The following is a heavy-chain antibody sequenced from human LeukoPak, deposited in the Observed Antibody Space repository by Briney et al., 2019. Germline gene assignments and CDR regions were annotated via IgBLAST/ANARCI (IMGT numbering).Heavy chain of an antibody. CDR3: ARGPDTIFGVVIRDYGMDV. CDR1: GFTFSSYS. V-gene: IGHV3-30*14. D-gene: IGHD3-3*01. J-gene: IGHJ6*02. Sequence: GRSLRLSCTASGFTFSSYSMNWVRQAPGKGLECVAVISHDGNEKYYADSVKGRFTISRDNSKNTLYLQMNSLRAEDTAVYYCARGPDTIFGVVIRDYGMDVWGQGTTVTVSS. CDR2: ISHDGNEK.